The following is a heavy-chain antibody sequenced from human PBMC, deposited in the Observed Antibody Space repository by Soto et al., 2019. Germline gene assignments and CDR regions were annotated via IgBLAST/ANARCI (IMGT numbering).Heavy chain of an antibody. CDR3: ARIGLTTVLW. Sequence: SETLSLTCTVSGGSINSGDYYWSWIRQPPGKGLEWIGYIYYSGSTYYNPPLRSRVTISIDTSKNHFFLNLSSVTAADTAVYFCARIGLTTVLWWGQGTLVTVSS. CDR1: GGSINSGDYY. D-gene: IGHD4-17*01. CDR2: IYYSGST. J-gene: IGHJ4*02. V-gene: IGHV4-30-4*01.